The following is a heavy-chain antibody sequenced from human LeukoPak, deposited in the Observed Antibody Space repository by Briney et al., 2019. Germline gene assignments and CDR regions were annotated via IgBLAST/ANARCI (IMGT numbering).Heavy chain of an antibody. CDR3: ARMGATTGLAWFDP. J-gene: IGHJ5*02. V-gene: IGHV4-59*01. CDR2: IYYSGST. CDR1: GGSISSYY. D-gene: IGHD1-26*01. Sequence: PSETLSLTCTVSGGSISSYYWSWIRQPPGKGLGWIGYIYYSGSTNYNPSLKSRVTISVDTSKNQFSLKLSSVTAADTAVYYCARMGATTGLAWFDPWGQGTLVTVSS.